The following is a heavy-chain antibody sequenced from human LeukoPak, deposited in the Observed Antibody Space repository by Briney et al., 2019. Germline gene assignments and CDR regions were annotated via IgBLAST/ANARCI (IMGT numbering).Heavy chain of an antibody. CDR3: AREITTEYYFDY. V-gene: IGHV3-74*01. CDR2: INTDGSST. D-gene: IGHD3-22*01. CDR1: GFTFSSYW. J-gene: IGHJ4*02. Sequence: SGGSLRLSCAASGFTFSSYWIHWVRQAPGKGLVWVSRINTDGSSTSYADSVKGRFTISRDNAKNTLYLQMNSLRAEDTAVYYCAREITTEYYFDYWGQGTLVTVPS.